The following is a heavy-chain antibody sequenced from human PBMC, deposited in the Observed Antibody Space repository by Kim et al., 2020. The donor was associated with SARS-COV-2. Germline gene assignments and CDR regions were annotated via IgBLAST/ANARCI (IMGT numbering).Heavy chain of an antibody. J-gene: IGHJ4*02. D-gene: IGHD5-12*01. V-gene: IGHV3-74*03. Sequence: GGSLRLSCAASGFTFNTYWMHWVRQAPGKGLVWVSTIKGDGSISTYADSVKGRFTISRDNATNALYLQINSLRVEDTALYYCARDLGYTYLDYWGQGTLVTVSS. CDR1: GFTFNTYW. CDR2: IKGDGSIS. CDR3: ARDLGYTYLDY.